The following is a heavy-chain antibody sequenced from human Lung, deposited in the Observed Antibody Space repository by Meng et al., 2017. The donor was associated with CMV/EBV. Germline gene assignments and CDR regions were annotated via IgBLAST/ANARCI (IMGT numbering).Heavy chain of an antibody. V-gene: IGHV3-11*01. CDR2: ISSSGSTI. Sequence: SXKISXAASGFTFSDYYMSWIRQAPGKGLEWVSYISSSGSTIYYADSVKGRFTISRDNAKNSLYLQMNSLRAEDTAVYYCARARRVAGDYFAYWGHGTXVTVAS. J-gene: IGHJ4*01. D-gene: IGHD3-3*01. CDR3: ARARRVAGDYFAY. CDR1: GFTFSDYY.